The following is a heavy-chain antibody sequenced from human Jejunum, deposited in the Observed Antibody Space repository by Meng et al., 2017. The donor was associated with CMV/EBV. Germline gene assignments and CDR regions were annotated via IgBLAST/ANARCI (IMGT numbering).Heavy chain of an antibody. Sequence: TFNTYSMTWVRQAAGKGLEWISYISSNSNSLLYADSVRGRFTISRDNANNSLYLHMNSLRAEDTAVYYCARLSAAGNYFYYYGLDGWGPGTRVTVSS. V-gene: IGHV3-48*04. CDR2: ISSNSNSL. CDR3: ARLSAAGNYFYYYGLDG. D-gene: IGHD6-13*01. CDR1: TFNTYS. J-gene: IGHJ6*02.